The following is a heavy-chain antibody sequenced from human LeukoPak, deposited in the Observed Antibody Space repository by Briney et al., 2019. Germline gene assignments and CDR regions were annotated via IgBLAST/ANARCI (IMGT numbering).Heavy chain of an antibody. Sequence: SETLPLTLAVCGGSFLGYYWRWIRQPPGKGLEWIGEINHSGSPNYNPSLKSRVTISIDTSKNQFSLKLSPVTAADTAVYYCARDLSDYSGSGSSRPINAFDIWGQGTMVTVSS. CDR2: INHSGSP. V-gene: IGHV4-34*01. J-gene: IGHJ3*02. CDR1: GGSFLGYY. D-gene: IGHD3-10*01. CDR3: ARDLSDYSGSGSSRPINAFDI.